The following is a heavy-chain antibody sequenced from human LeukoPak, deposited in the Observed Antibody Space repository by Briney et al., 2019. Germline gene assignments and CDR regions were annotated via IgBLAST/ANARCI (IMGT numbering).Heavy chain of an antibody. Sequence: GASVKVSGKHLENTFTTTNMNGWRKPPGQGLEGMEIITPSGGSTSYAQKFQGRVTMTRDTSTSTVYMELSSLRSEDTAVYYCARALGECFGELLNHAFDIWGQGTMVTVSS. CDR2: ITPSGGST. D-gene: IGHD3-10*01. CDR1: ENTFTTTN. CDR3: ARALGECFGELLNHAFDI. V-gene: IGHV1-46*01. J-gene: IGHJ3*02.